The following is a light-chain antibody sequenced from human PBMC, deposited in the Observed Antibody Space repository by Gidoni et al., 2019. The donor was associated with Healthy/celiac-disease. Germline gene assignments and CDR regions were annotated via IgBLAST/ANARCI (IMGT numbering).Light chain of an antibody. Sequence: EIVLTQSPGTLSLSPGERATLSCRASQSVSSSYLAWYQQKPGQAPRLLIYGASSRATGIPDRFSGSGSGTDFTLTISRLEPEDFAVYYCQQYGSSPKTFGLKGPRWKSN. CDR1: QSVSSSY. V-gene: IGKV3-20*01. CDR2: GAS. J-gene: IGKJ1*01. CDR3: QQYGSSPKT.